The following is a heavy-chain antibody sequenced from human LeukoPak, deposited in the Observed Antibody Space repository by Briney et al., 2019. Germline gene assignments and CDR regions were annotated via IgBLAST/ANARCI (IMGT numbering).Heavy chain of an antibody. CDR1: ASSITSDY. CDR3: AQGSVDLNSGYPYFEY. J-gene: IGHJ4*02. V-gene: IGHV4-59*08. D-gene: IGHD3-9*01. Sequence: SETLSLTCTVSASSITSDYWSWVRQPPGKGLEWIGNIHYTGRTSYTASLKSRVTISVDTSKNQFSLKLNSVTAADTAVYYCAQGSVDLNSGYPYFEYWGQGTLVSVSS. CDR2: IHYTGRT.